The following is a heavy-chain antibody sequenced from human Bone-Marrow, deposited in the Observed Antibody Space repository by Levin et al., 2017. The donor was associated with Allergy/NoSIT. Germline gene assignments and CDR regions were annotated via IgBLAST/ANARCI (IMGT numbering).Heavy chain of an antibody. CDR2: IRSKAYGGTT. CDR1: GFTFGDYA. V-gene: IGHV3-49*03. J-gene: IGHJ4*02. D-gene: IGHD2-15*01. Sequence: GESLKISCTASGFTFGDYAMSWFRQAPGKGLEWVGFIRSKAYGGTTEYAASVKGRFTISRDDSKSIAYLQMNSLKTEDTAVYYCTRVMSGLGDCSGGSCDVPQSLWGQGTLVTVSS. CDR3: TRVMSGLGDCSGGSCDVPQSL.